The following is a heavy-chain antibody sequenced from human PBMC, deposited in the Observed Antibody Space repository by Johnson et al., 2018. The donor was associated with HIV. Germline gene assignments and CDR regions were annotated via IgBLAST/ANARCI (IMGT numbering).Heavy chain of an antibody. D-gene: IGHD5-12*01. CDR1: GFTIDDDA. V-gene: IGHV3-9*01. Sequence: EVQLVESGGGFVQPGRSLRLSCAPSGFTIDDDAIHWVRQAPGKGLEWVSGISLNSGSIGYADSVKGRFTISRDNSKNTLYVQMNSLRPEDTAVYYCASGDDDGFWGQGTMVTVSS. CDR3: ASGDDDGF. J-gene: IGHJ3*01. CDR2: ISLNSGSI.